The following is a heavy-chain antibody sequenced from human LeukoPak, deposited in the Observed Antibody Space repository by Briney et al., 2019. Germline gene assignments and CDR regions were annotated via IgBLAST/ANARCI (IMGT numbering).Heavy chain of an antibody. CDR3: ARSYSSGWRLADY. CDR2: IIPIFGTA. D-gene: IGHD6-19*01. Sequence: GASVKVSCKASGGTFSSYAISWVRQAPGQGLEWVGGIIPIFGTANYAQKFQGRVTITADESTSTAYMGLSSLRSEDTAVYYCARSYSSGWRLADYWGQGTLVTVSS. CDR1: GGTFSSYA. V-gene: IGHV1-69*13. J-gene: IGHJ4*02.